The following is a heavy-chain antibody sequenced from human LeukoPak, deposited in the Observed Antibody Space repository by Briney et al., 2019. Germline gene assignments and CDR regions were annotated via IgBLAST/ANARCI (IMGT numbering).Heavy chain of an antibody. Sequence: PSETLSLTYTVSGGSISSGGYYWSWIRQPPGKGLEWIGYIYHSGSTYYNPSLQSRVTISVDRSKNQFSLKLSSVTAADTAVYYCARASVVPAVSAGYWGQGTLVTVSS. CDR3: ARASVVPAVSAGY. V-gene: IGHV4-30-2*01. CDR1: GGSISSGGYY. D-gene: IGHD2-2*01. CDR2: IYHSGST. J-gene: IGHJ4*02.